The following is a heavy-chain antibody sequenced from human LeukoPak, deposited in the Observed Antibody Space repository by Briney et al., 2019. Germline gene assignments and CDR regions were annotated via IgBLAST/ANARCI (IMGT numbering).Heavy chain of an antibody. CDR2: ISWISGSI. D-gene: IGHD3-10*01. CDR3: AKDLLIRGLITTFDY. Sequence: GGSLRLSCVASGFTFDDYAMHWVRQAPGKGLEWVSGISWISGSIGFADSVKGRFTISTDNAKNSLYLQMNSLIPEDTAFYYCAKDLLIRGLITTFDYWGQGTLVTVSS. CDR1: GFTFDDYA. J-gene: IGHJ4*02. V-gene: IGHV3-9*01.